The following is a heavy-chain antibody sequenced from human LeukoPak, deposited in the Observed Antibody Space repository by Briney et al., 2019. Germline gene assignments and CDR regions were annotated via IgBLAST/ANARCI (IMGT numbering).Heavy chain of an antibody. J-gene: IGHJ4*02. V-gene: IGHV3-11*06. CDR3: AKIAGTYSPDY. CDR1: GFTVSDNY. Sequence: GGSLRLSCAASGFTVSDNYMTWIRQAPGKGLEWVSYISSSGTYTNYADSVKGRFTISRDNAKNSLYLQMNSLSAEDTAVYYCAKIAGTYSPDYWGQGTLVTVSS. CDR2: ISSSGTYT. D-gene: IGHD1-26*01.